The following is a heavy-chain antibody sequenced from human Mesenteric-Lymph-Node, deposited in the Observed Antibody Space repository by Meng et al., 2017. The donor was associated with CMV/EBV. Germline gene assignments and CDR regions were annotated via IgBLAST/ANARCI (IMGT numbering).Heavy chain of an antibody. V-gene: IGHV3-30*02. D-gene: IGHD2-2*02. CDR3: AKDSVNRYCTTTTCYTPPMDV. CDR1: GFTFSSYG. CDR2: IRSDGNDK. Sequence: GESLKISCAASGFTFSSYGMHWVRQAPGKGLEWVAFIRSDGNDKYYADSVKGRFTISGDNSKNTLYLQMNSLRPEDTAVYYCAKDSVNRYCTTTTCYTPPMDVWGQGTTVTVSS. J-gene: IGHJ6*02.